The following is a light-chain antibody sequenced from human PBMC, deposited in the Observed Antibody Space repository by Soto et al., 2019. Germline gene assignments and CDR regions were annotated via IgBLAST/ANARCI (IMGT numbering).Light chain of an antibody. CDR1: QSLLHSNGHTF. Sequence: IVMTQSPLFLPVTPGEPASISCRSSQSLLHSNGHTFFDWYLQKPGQSQQLLIYWGSNRASGVPDRFSGSESATDFTLKMSRVEADDVAVYYCMQALQNPYTFGHRTRLKI. CDR2: WGS. V-gene: IGKV2-28*01. CDR3: MQALQNPYT. J-gene: IGKJ5*01.